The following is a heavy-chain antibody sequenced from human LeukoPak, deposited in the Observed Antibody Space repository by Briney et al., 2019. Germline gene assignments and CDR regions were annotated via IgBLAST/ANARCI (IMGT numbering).Heavy chain of an antibody. V-gene: IGHV4-4*07. Sequence: SETLSLTCTVSGDSISSYYWSWVRQPAGKGLEWIGRIHPSGSTNYNPSLKSRVTLSVDTSKNQFSLKLSSVTAADTAVYYCARGPPPDFDYWGRGTLVTVSS. CDR3: ARGPPPDFDY. CDR2: IHPSGST. CDR1: GDSISSYY. J-gene: IGHJ4*02.